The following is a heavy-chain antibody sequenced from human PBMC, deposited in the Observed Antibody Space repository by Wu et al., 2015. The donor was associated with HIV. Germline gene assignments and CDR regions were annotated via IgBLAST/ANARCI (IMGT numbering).Heavy chain of an antibody. V-gene: IGHV1-18*01. D-gene: IGHD7-27*01. J-gene: IGHJ3*02. CDR2: ISAYDGST. CDR1: GYSFSSYG. Sequence: QVQLVQSGAEVKKTGASVKVSCKGFGYSFSSYGISWVRQAPGQGLEWMGWISAYDGSTKYAQKLQGRVTVTTDTSTSTAYMELRSLRSDDTAVYYCAREVTGDRNAFDIWAKGQWSPSLQ. CDR3: AREVTGDRNAFDI.